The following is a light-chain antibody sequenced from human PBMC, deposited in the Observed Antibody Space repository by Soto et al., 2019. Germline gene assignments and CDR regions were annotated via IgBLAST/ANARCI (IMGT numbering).Light chain of an antibody. CDR3: CSYTRSGALV. Sequence: QSVLTQPASVSGSPGQSITISCIATSSDVGAYNYVSWYQQHPGKAPKVLIYEVRNRPSGVSNRFSGSKTGNTASLTISGLQAEDEADDYCCSYTRSGALVFGGGTKLTVL. J-gene: IGLJ2*01. CDR1: SSDVGAYNY. CDR2: EVR. V-gene: IGLV2-14*01.